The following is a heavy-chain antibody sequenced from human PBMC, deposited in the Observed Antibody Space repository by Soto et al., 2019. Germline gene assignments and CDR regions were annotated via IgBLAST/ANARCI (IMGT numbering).Heavy chain of an antibody. D-gene: IGHD2-15*01. Sequence: ASVKVSCKASGYTFTSYDINWVRQATGQGLEWMGWMNPNSGNTGYAQKFQGRVTMTRNTSISTAYMELSSLRSEDTAVYYCLGYCSGGSCYSPYDAFDIWGQGTMVTVSS. V-gene: IGHV1-8*01. CDR3: LGYCSGGSCYSPYDAFDI. CDR1: GYTFTSYD. J-gene: IGHJ3*02. CDR2: MNPNSGNT.